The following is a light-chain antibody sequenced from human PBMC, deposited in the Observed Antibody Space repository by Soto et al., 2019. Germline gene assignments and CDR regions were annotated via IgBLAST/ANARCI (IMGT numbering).Light chain of an antibody. CDR2: DAS. Sequence: EVVLTQSPATLSLSPGERATLSCRDSRSVSTYLAWYQHKPGQAPRLLIYDASIRATGTPARFSGGGSGTDFTLTISSLVPEDLAVYYCQHLSHWPPGATFGGGTKVEIK. CDR3: QHLSHWPPGAT. J-gene: IGKJ4*01. V-gene: IGKV3-11*01. CDR1: RSVSTY.